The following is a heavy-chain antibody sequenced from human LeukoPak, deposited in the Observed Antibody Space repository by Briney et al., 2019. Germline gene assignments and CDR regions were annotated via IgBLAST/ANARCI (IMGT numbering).Heavy chain of an antibody. D-gene: IGHD3-10*01. Sequence: ASVKVSCKASGGTFSSYAISWVRQAPGQGLEWMGGIIPIFGTANYAQKFQGRVTITADESTSTAYMELSSLRSEDTAVYYCARDPVYYGSGSSYYYYYGMDVWGQGTTVTVSS. V-gene: IGHV1-69*13. CDR2: IIPIFGTA. CDR1: GGTFSSYA. J-gene: IGHJ6*02. CDR3: ARDPVYYGSGSSYYYYYGMDV.